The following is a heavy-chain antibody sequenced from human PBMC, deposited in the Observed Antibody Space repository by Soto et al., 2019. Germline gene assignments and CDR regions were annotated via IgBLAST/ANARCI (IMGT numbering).Heavy chain of an antibody. J-gene: IGHJ5*02. CDR3: ARARPGRS. Sequence: SETLSLTCAVYGGSFSGYYWSWIRQPPGKGLEWIGEINHSGSTNYNPSLKSRVTISVDTSKNQFSLKLSSVTAADTAVYYCARARPGRSWGQGTLVTVSS. V-gene: IGHV4-34*01. CDR1: GGSFSGYY. CDR2: INHSGST.